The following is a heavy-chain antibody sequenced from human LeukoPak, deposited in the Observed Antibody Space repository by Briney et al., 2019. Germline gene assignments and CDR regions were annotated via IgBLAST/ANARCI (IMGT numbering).Heavy chain of an antibody. CDR3: ARGHYYYYYMDV. J-gene: IGHJ6*03. CDR2: ISSSGSTI. V-gene: IGHV3-48*04. CDR1: GFTFSSYW. Sequence: GGSLRLSCAASGFTFSSYWMSWVRQAPGKGLEWVSYISSSGSTIYYADSVKGRFTISRDNAKNSLYLQMNSLRAEDTAVYYCARGHYYYYYMDVWGKGTTVTVSS.